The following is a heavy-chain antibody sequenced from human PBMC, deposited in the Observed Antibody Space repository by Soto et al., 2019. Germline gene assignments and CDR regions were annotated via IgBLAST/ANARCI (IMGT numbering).Heavy chain of an antibody. CDR1: GDSISTLDYF. V-gene: IGHV4-30-4*01. Sequence: SETLSLTCSVSGDSISTLDYFCAWIRQPPGQALEYIGYIYKSATTYYNPSFESRVAISVDTSKSQLSLNVTSVTAADTAVYFCARGRYCLTGRCFPNWFDSWGQGALVTVSS. CDR3: ARGRYCLTGRCFPNWFDS. J-gene: IGHJ5*01. D-gene: IGHD7-27*01. CDR2: IYKSATT.